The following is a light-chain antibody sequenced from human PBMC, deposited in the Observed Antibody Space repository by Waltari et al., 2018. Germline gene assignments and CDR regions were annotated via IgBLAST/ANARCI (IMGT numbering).Light chain of an antibody. J-gene: IGKJ2*01. Sequence: EIVMTQSPATLSLSPGERATLTCRASQSVSSNLAWYQQKPGQAPRLLIYGASTRATGIPTRLSGSGSGTEFTLTISSLQSEDFAVYYCQQYNNWPDTFGQGTKLEIK. CDR3: QQYNNWPDT. CDR1: QSVSSN. V-gene: IGKV3-15*01. CDR2: GAS.